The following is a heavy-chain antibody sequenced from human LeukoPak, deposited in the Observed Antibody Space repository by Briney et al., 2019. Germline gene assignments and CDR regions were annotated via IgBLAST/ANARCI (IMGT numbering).Heavy chain of an antibody. CDR2: IYYSGST. V-gene: IGHV4-39*01. CDR1: GGSISSSSYY. Sequence: PSETLSLTCTVSGGSISSSSYYWGWIRQPPGKGLEWIGSIYYSGSTYYNPSLKSRVTISVDTSKNQFSLKLSSVTAADTAVYYCARHPQKYNWNRLVENYFDYWGQGTLVTVSS. J-gene: IGHJ4*02. CDR3: ARHPQKYNWNRLVENYFDY. D-gene: IGHD1-20*01.